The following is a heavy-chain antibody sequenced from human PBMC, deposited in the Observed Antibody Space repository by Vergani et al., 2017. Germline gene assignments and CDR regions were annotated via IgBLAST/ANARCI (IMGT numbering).Heavy chain of an antibody. CDR3: AKAIVGATLHDAFDI. D-gene: IGHD1-26*01. CDR1: GFTFDDYA. CDR2: ISWNSGSI. Sequence: EVQLVESGGGLVQPGRSLRLSCAASGFTFDDYAMHWVRQAPGKGLEWVSGISWNSGSIGYADSVKGRFTIARDNAKNSLYLQMKSLRAEDTALYYCAKAIVGATLHDAFDIWGQGTMVTVSS. J-gene: IGHJ3*02. V-gene: IGHV3-9*01.